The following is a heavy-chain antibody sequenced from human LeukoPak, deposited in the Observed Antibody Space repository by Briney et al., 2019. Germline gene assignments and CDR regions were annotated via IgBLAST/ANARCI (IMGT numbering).Heavy chain of an antibody. J-gene: IGHJ4*02. D-gene: IGHD5-18*01. CDR1: GGSFSGYY. V-gene: IGHV4-34*01. CDR2: INHSGST. CDR3: AYRGYSYGLRDY. Sequence: SETLSLTCAVYGGSFSGYYWSWIRQPPGKGLEWIGEINHSGSTNYNPSLKSRVTISVDTSKNQFSLKLSSVTAADPAVYYCAYRGYSYGLRDYWGQGTLVTVSS.